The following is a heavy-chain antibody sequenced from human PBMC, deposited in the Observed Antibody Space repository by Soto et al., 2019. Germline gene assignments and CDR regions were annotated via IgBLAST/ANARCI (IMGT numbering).Heavy chain of an antibody. D-gene: IGHD1-26*01. V-gene: IGHV4-59*08. Sequence: SETLSLTCTVSGGPISSYYWSWIRQPPGKGLEWIGYIYYSGSTNYNPSLKSRATISVDTSKNQFSLKLSSVTAADTAVYYCARHREWGDRLNWFDPWGQGTLVTVSS. J-gene: IGHJ5*02. CDR3: ARHREWGDRLNWFDP. CDR2: IYYSGST. CDR1: GGPISSYY.